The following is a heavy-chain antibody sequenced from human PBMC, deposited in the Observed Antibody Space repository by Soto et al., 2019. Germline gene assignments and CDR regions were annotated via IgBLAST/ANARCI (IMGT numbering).Heavy chain of an antibody. CDR1: GYTFTSYG. D-gene: IGHD2-2*01. J-gene: IGHJ6*03. Sequence: GASVKVSCKASGYTFTSYGISWVRQAPGQGLEWMGWISAYNGNTNYAQKLQGRVTMTTDTSTSTAYMELRSLRSDDTAVYYCARRRHCSSTSCHAKINYYYYYMDVWGKGTTVTVSS. CDR2: ISAYNGNT. V-gene: IGHV1-18*01. CDR3: ARRRHCSSTSCHAKINYYYYYMDV.